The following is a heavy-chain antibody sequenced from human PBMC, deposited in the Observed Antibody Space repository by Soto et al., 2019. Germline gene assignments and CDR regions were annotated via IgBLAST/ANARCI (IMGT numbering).Heavy chain of an antibody. CDR3: ARDQALHWNDVRDILWAHPHYYYGMDV. Sequence: QVQLVQSGAEVKKPGASVKVSCKASGYTFTSYGISWVRQAPGQGLEWMGWISAYNGNTNYAQKLQGRVTMTTDTSTSTAYMELRSLRSDDTAVYYCARDQALHWNDVRDILWAHPHYYYGMDVWGQGTTVTVSS. D-gene: IGHD1-1*01. CDR1: GYTFTSYG. CDR2: ISAYNGNT. V-gene: IGHV1-18*04. J-gene: IGHJ6*02.